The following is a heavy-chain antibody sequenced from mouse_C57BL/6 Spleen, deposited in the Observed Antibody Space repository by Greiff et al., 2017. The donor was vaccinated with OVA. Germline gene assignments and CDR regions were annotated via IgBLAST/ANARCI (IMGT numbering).Heavy chain of an antibody. CDR2: IYPGDGDT. CDR1: GYAFSSSW. J-gene: IGHJ4*01. CDR3: APSYYRDAMDY. D-gene: IGHD2-12*01. V-gene: IGHV1-82*01. Sequence: VQLQQSGPELVKPGASVKISCKASGYAFSSSWMNWVKQRPGKGLEWIGRIYPGDGDTNYNGKFKGKATLTADKSSSPAYMQLSSLTSEDSAVYFCAPSYYRDAMDYWGQGTSVTVSS.